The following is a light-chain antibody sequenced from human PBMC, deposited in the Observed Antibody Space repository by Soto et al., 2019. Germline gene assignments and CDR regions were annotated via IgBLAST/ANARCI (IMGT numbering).Light chain of an antibody. CDR2: EVS. CDR3: SSYAGSNSYV. Sequence: QSALTQPPSASGSPGQSVTISCTGTSSDVGGYNYVSWYQQHPGKAPKLMIYEVSKRPSGVPDRFSGSKSGNTASLTVSGLRAEDEADYYCSSYAGSNSYVFGIGTKVTVL. V-gene: IGLV2-8*01. J-gene: IGLJ1*01. CDR1: SSDVGGYNY.